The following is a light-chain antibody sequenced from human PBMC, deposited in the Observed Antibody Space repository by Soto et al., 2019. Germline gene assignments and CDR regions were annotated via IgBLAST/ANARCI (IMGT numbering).Light chain of an antibody. CDR1: QRISPW. V-gene: IGKV1-5*03. CDR2: KAS. CDR3: QQYKTYSRT. Sequence: DIQMTQSASSLSASVGDRVTITYRASQRISPWLAWYQQKPGKAPKILIYKASSLESGVPSRFSGSDSGTEFTLTISSLQPDDFATYFCQQYKTYSRTFGQGTKLEIK. J-gene: IGKJ2*01.